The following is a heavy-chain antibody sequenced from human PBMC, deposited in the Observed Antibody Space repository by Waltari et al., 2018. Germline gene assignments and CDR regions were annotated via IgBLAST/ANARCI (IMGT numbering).Heavy chain of an antibody. CDR1: GFTVSSNY. J-gene: IGHJ3*02. D-gene: IGHD3-16*02. CDR2: IYSVVRT. CDR3: ARDRGIMIMFGGVIVREPDAFDI. V-gene: IGHV3-53*01. Sequence: EVQLVESGGGLIQPGGSLRLSCAASGFTVSSNYMSWVRQAQGKGLEWVSVIYSVVRTYYADSVKGRFTISSDNSKNTLYLQMNSLRAEDTAVYYCARDRGIMIMFGGVIVREPDAFDIWGQGTMVTVSS.